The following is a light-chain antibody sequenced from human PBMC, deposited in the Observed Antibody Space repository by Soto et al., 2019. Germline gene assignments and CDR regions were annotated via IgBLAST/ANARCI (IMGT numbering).Light chain of an antibody. CDR3: HQTTTFPPT. V-gene: IGKV1D-12*01. Sequence: DIQMTQSPSSVSASVGDRVTITCRASQGVSTWLDWYQQKPGKAPNLLIYTASSLQSGVPSMFSGSGSGTDFTLTISSLQPEDFATYYCHQTTTFPPTFGGGTKVEI. CDR2: TAS. CDR1: QGVSTW. J-gene: IGKJ4*01.